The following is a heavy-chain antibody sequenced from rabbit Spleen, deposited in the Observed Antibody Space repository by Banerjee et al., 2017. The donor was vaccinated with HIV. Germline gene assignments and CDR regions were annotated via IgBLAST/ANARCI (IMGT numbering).Heavy chain of an antibody. CDR1: GFSFSSSDY. V-gene: IGHV1S40*01. J-gene: IGHJ4*01. CDR3: MRVFDL. CDR2: IAGSSSGFT. Sequence: QSLEESGGGLVQPEGSLALTCKASGFSFSSSDYICWVRQAPGKGLEWISCIAGSSSGFTYSATWAKGRFTISSDSAQNTAFLQMTSLTASDMATYFCMRVFDLWGPGTLVTVS.